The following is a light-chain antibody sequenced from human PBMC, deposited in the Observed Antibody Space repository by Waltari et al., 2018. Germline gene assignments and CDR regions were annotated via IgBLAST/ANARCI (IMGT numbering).Light chain of an antibody. CDR3: QTWDTDIHVV. J-gene: IGLJ2*01. CDR2: LNSDGSH. V-gene: IGLV4-69*01. CDR1: RGHSNYA. Sequence: QLVLTQSPSASASLGASVKLTCTLSRGHSNYAIAWHQQPPKKGPRYLMKLNSDGSHTKGDGIPDRFSGSSSGAERILTISSLQSEDEGDYYCQTWDTDIHVVFGGGTSLTVL.